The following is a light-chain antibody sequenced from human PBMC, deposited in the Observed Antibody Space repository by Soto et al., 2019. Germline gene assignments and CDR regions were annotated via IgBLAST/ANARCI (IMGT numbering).Light chain of an antibody. CDR2: DNN. V-gene: IGLV1-51*01. CDR1: SSNIGNNY. CDR3: GTWDSSLSAHAV. J-gene: IGLJ7*01. Sequence: QSALTQPPSVSAAPGQKVTISCSGSSSNIGNNYVSWYQQLPGTAPKLLIYDNNKRPSGIPDRFSGSKSGTSATLGITGLQTGVEADYYCGTWDSSLSAHAVFGGGTQLTVL.